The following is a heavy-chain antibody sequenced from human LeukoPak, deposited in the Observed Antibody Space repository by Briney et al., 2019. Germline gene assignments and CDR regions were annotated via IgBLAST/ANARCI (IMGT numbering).Heavy chain of an antibody. D-gene: IGHD6-19*01. CDR1: GFTFSSYG. V-gene: IGHV3-33*01. CDR2: IWYDGSNK. CDR3: ARDSIAVAGTIPDY. J-gene: IGHJ4*02. Sequence: GGSLRLSCAASGFTFSSYGMHWVRQAPGEGLEWVAVIWYDGSNKYYADSVKGRFTISRDNSKNTLYLQMNSLRAEDTAVYYCARDSIAVAGTIPDYWGQGTLVTVSS.